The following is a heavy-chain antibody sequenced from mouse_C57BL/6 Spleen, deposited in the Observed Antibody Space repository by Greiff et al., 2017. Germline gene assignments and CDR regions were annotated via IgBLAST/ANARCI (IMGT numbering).Heavy chain of an antibody. CDR2: ISSGSSTI. J-gene: IGHJ2*01. Sequence: EVKLQESGGGLVKPGGSLKLSCAASGFTFSDYGMHWVRQAPEKGLEWVAYISSGSSTIYYADTVKGRFTISRDNAKNTLFLQMTSLRSEDTAMYYCATTVVATRYFDYWGQGTTLTVSS. D-gene: IGHD1-1*01. V-gene: IGHV5-17*01. CDR3: ATTVVATRYFDY. CDR1: GFTFSDYG.